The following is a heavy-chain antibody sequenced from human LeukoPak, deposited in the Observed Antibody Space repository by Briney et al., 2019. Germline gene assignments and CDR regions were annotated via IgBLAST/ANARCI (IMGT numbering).Heavy chain of an antibody. CDR1: GYTFTDYY. J-gene: IGHJ4*02. CDR2: INHNSGGT. V-gene: IGHV1-2*02. Sequence: ASVKVSCKASGYTFTDYYIDWVRQAPGQGLEWMGWINHNSGGTNYVQKFQGRVTMTRDTSIRTVYMELSSLRSDDTAVYYCARALSLDYWGQGTLVAVSS. CDR3: ARALSLDY.